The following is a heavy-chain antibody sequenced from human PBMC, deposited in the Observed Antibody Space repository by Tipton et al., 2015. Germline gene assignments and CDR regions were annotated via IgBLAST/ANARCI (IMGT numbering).Heavy chain of an antibody. CDR1: GFSFSKYG. Sequence: GSLRLSCAASGFSFSKYGMSWVRQAPGKGLEWVSAITVSGVDTYYADSVKGRFTISRDNSKNTLYLQMNSLRAEDTAVYYCARLVGVGSYYFDYWGQGTLVTVSS. CDR3: ARLVGVGSYYFDY. CDR2: ITVSGVDT. V-gene: IGHV3-23*01. J-gene: IGHJ4*02. D-gene: IGHD2-15*01.